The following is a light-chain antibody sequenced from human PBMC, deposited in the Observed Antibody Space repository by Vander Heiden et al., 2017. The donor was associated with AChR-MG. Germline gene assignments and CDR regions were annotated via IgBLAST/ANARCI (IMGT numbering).Light chain of an antibody. CDR1: SSDVGFYHY. CDR2: EDT. J-gene: IGLJ3*02. V-gene: IGLV2-14*01. Sequence: SALTLPASVSGSPGQPIPIPCPGTSSDVGFYHYVVWHQHHPGKAPKLMIYEDTSRPSGVCNRCSGSKSGNTASLTISGLQAEAEADYYCSSYTSSTTLVFGGGTKLTGL. CDR3: SSYTSSTTLV.